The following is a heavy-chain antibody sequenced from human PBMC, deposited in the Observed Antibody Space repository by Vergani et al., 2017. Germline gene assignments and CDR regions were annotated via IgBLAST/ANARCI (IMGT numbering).Heavy chain of an antibody. CDR3: ARETKILDSSYGSGAFDI. Sequence: EVQLLESGVGLVQPGGSLRLSCAASGFTFSSYAMSWVRQAPGKGLEWVSAISGSGVSTYYADSVKGRFTISRDNSKNTLYLQMNSLRAEDTAVYYSARETKILDSSYGSGAFDIWGQGTMVTVSS. V-gene: IGHV3-23*01. J-gene: IGHJ3*02. CDR1: GFTFSSYA. D-gene: IGHD5-18*01. CDR2: ISGSGVST.